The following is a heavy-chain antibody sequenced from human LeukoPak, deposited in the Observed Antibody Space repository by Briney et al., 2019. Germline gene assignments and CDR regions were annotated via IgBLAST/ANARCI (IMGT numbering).Heavy chain of an antibody. CDR3: ARGYSGYSYGYYYYYYMDV. V-gene: IGHV4-34*01. D-gene: IGHD5-18*01. J-gene: IGHJ6*03. Sequence: SETLSLTCSVDGGSFSGYYWSWIRPPPGKGLECIVEINHSGSTNYNPSLKSRVTISVDTSKNQFSLKLSSVTAADTAVCYSARGYSGYSYGYYYYYYMDVWGKGTTVTVSS. CDR2: INHSGST. CDR1: GGSFSGYY.